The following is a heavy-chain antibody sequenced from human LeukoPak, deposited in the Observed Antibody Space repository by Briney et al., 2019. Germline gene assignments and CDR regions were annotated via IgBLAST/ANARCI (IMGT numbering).Heavy chain of an antibody. CDR1: GGSISSYY. CDR3: ARDPGGCSSISCPLGH. D-gene: IGHD2-2*01. CDR2: IYYSGST. Sequence: SETLSLTCTVSGGSISSYYWSWIRQPPGKGLEWIGYIYYSGSTNYNPSLKGRVTISVDTSKNQFSLKLSSVTAADTAVYYCARDPGGCSSISCPLGHWGQGTLVTVSS. V-gene: IGHV4-59*01. J-gene: IGHJ1*01.